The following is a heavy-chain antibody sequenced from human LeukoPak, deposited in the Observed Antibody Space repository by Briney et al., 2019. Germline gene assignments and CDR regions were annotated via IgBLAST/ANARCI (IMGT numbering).Heavy chain of an antibody. CDR3: AGHYGFWSGYYALDY. CDR1: GYTFTSYG. D-gene: IGHD3-3*01. J-gene: IGHJ4*02. V-gene: IGHV1-18*01. Sequence: ASVKVSCKASGYTFTSYGISWVRQAPGQGLEWMGWISAYNGNTNYAQKLQGRVTMTTDTSTSTAYMELRSLRSDDTAVYYCAGHYGFWSGYYALDYWGQGTLVTVSS. CDR2: ISAYNGNT.